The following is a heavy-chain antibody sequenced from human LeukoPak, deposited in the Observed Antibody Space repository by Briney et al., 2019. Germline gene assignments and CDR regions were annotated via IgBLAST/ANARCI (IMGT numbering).Heavy chain of an antibody. D-gene: IGHD2-15*01. J-gene: IGHJ6*03. Sequence: TSETLSLTCTVSGGSISSDYWSWIRQPPGKGLEWIGYIYYTGSTYYNTSLMSRVTISVDTSKNQFSLKLRSVTAADTAVYYCARDSRISSRDYQYYMDVWGKGTTVTVSS. CDR1: GGSISSDY. CDR2: IYYTGST. V-gene: IGHV4-59*01. CDR3: ARDSRISSRDYQYYMDV.